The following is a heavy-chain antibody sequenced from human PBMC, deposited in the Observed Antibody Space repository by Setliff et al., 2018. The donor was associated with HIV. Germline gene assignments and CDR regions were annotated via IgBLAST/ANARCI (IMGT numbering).Heavy chain of an antibody. CDR1: GYSISSGYY. CDR2: IHYSGSS. CDR3: ARGLSIFGVATPGFYSFMDV. J-gene: IGHJ6*03. Sequence: TLSLNCAVSGYSISSGYYWSWIRQPPGKVLEWIRYIHYSGSSNYNPSLKSRVSISLDTSKKQVSLKLNSVTAADTAVYYCARGLSIFGVATPGFYSFMDVWGKGTTVTVSS. D-gene: IGHD3-3*01. V-gene: IGHV4-61*01.